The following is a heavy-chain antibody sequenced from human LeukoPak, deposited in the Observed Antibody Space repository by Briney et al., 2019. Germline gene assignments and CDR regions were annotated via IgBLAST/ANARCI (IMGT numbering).Heavy chain of an antibody. D-gene: IGHD3-10*01. CDR1: GYTFTSYY. V-gene: IGHV1-46*01. Sequence: ASVKVSCKASGYTFTSYYMHWVRQAPGQGLEWMGIINPSGGSTSYAQKFQGRVTMTRDMSTSTDYMELSSLRSEDTAVYYCARDRPYYYGSGTTAFDIWGQGTMVTVSS. CDR2: INPSGGST. CDR3: ARDRPYYYGSGTTAFDI. J-gene: IGHJ3*02.